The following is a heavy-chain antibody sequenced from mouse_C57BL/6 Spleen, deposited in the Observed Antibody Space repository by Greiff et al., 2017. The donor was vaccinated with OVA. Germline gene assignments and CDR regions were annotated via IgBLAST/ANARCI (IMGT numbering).Heavy chain of an antibody. Sequence: EVMLVESGPGLAKPSQTLSLTCSVTGYSITSDYWNWIRKFPGNKLEYMGYISYSGSTYYNPSLKSRISITRDTSKNQYYLQLNSVTTEDTATYYCARSNYYGSSHWYIDVWGTGTTVTVSS. CDR3: ARSNYYGSSHWYIDV. CDR1: GYSITSDY. V-gene: IGHV3-8*01. CDR2: ISYSGST. J-gene: IGHJ1*03. D-gene: IGHD1-1*01.